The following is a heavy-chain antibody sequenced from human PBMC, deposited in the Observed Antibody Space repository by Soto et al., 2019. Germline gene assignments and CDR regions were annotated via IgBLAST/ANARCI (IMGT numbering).Heavy chain of an antibody. D-gene: IGHD3-10*01. J-gene: IGHJ6*02. Sequence: SETLSLTCAVYGGSFSGYYWSWIRQPPGKGLEWIGEINHSGSTNYNPSLKSRVTISVDTSKNQFSLKLSSVTAADTAVYYCARAWFGELLLGGIDYYYGMDVWGQGTTVTVSS. CDR1: GGSFSGYY. V-gene: IGHV4-34*01. CDR3: ARAWFGELLLGGIDYYYGMDV. CDR2: INHSGST.